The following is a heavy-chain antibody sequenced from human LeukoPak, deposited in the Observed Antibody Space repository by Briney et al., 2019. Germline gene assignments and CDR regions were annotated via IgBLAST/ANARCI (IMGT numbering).Heavy chain of an antibody. V-gene: IGHV3-74*01. CDR2: INSDGSTT. D-gene: IGHD2-15*01. Sequence: GGSLRLSCAASGFTLSSHWMHWVRQAPGKGLVWVSRINSDGSTTNYAGSVKGRFTISRDNAENTLYLQMNSLRVEDTAVYYCTRRVSATRWFDPWGQGTLVTVSS. CDR1: GFTLSSHW. CDR3: TRRVSATRWFDP. J-gene: IGHJ5*02.